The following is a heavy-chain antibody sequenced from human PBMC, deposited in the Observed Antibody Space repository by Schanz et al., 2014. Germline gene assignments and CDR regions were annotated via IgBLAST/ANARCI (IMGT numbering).Heavy chain of an antibody. J-gene: IGHJ2*01. CDR1: GFTFSDYS. V-gene: IGHV3-23*04. CDR2: ISGDHRNT. CDR3: GSAGTGMAGWEFEH. D-gene: IGHD5-18*01. Sequence: EVQLVESGGGWVQPGGSLRLSCAASGFTFSDYSMNWVRQAPGKGLEWVSSISGDHRNTFYADSVKGRFTISRDNSKSTLFLQMSSQRVDDMPVYCCGSAGTGMAGWEFEHWGRGTLVTVSS.